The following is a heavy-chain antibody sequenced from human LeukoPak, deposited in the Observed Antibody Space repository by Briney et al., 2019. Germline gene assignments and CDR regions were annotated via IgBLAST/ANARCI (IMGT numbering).Heavy chain of an antibody. CDR2: IYHSGST. CDR3: ARGGIPNFDP. J-gene: IGHJ5*02. Sequence: SETLSLTCAVSGYSISSGYYWGWIRQPPGKGLEWIGSIYHSGSTYYNPSLKSRVTISVDTSKNQFSLKLSSVTAADTAVYYCARGGIPNFDPWGQGTGVTVSS. CDR1: GYSISSGYY. V-gene: IGHV4-38-2*01. D-gene: IGHD2-2*02.